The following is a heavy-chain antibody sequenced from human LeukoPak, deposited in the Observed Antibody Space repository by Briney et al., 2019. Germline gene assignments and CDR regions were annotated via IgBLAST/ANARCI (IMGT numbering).Heavy chain of an antibody. CDR2: IRYDGSNK. CDR1: GFTFSSYG. D-gene: IGHD6-6*01. CDR3: AKELLSSSSAFDY. V-gene: IGHV3-30*02. J-gene: IGHJ4*02. Sequence: GGSLRLSCAASGFTFSSYGMHWVRQAPGKGLEWVAFIRYDGSNKYYADSVTGRFTISRDNSKNTLYLQMNSLRAEDTAVYYCAKELLSSSSAFDYWGQGTLVTVSS.